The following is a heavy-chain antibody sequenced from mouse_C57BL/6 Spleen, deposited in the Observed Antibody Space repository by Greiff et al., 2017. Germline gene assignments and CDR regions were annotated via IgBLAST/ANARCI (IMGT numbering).Heavy chain of an antibody. V-gene: IGHV1-59*01. J-gene: IGHJ2*01. CDR2: IDPSDSYT. Sequence: VKLQQPGAELVRPGTSVKLSCKASGYTFTSYWMHWVKQRPGQGLEWIGVIDPSDSYTNYNQKFKGKATLTVDTSSSTAYMQLSSLTSEDSAVYYCASPDYWGQGTTLTVSS. CDR3: ASPDY. CDR1: GYTFTSYW.